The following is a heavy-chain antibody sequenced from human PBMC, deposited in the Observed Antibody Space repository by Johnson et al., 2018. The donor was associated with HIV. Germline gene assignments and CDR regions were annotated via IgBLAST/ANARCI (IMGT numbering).Heavy chain of an antibody. CDR2: IDTAGDT. J-gene: IGHJ3*02. CDR1: GFTFDDYG. D-gene: IGHD4-11*01. V-gene: IGHV3-13*01. Sequence: EVQLVESGGAVVRPGGSLRLSCAASGFTFDDYGMSWVRQATGKGLEWVSEIDTAGDTYYPGYVKGRFTTPRENSKNSLSLQMNSLRAGDTAVYYCARRSIRSDGFDIWGQGTMVTVSS. CDR3: ARRSIRSDGFDI.